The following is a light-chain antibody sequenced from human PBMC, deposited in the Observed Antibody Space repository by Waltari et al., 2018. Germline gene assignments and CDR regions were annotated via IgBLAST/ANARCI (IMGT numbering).Light chain of an antibody. CDR2: KTS. Sequence: EVFLTQSPGTLSFSPGARATLSCRASQSVDSTYLAWYQQKPGQAPTLLIYKTSTRATGIPDRFSGSGSGTDFSLNINILEPGDSAVYYCQQFGGSPMYTFGQGTKLEIK. J-gene: IGKJ2*01. V-gene: IGKV3-20*01. CDR1: QSVDSTY. CDR3: QQFGGSPMYT.